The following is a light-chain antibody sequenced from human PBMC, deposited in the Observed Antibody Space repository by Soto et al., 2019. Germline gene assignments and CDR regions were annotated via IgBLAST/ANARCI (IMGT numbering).Light chain of an antibody. Sequence: EVVLTQSPATLSVSPGERATLSCRASQTVGSNLAWYQHKPGQAPRLLISGASTRATGVPARFSGSGSGTEFALTISGLQSEDFAVYYCQQYGSSGTFGQGTKVDIK. CDR3: QQYGSSGT. CDR2: GAS. J-gene: IGKJ1*01. CDR1: QTVGSN. V-gene: IGKV3-15*01.